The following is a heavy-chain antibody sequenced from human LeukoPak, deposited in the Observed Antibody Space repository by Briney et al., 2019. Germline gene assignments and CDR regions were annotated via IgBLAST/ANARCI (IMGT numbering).Heavy chain of an antibody. V-gene: IGHV3-53*01. CDR3: ARVWELSFDH. CDR1: GFTVSTDH. Sequence: GGSLRLSCAASGFTVSTDHMSWVRQAPGKGLEWVAVSYSGGTSQYAESVKGRFTISRDNSYNSLYLQMNSLRAEDTALYYCARVWELSFDHWGQGTLVTVSS. CDR2: SYSGGTS. J-gene: IGHJ4*02. D-gene: IGHD1-26*01.